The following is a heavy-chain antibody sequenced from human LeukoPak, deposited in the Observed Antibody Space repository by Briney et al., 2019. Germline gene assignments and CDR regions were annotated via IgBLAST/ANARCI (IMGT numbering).Heavy chain of an antibody. CDR3: ARTPGSSDYRGYQYWYFDL. V-gene: IGHV5-51*01. J-gene: IGHJ2*01. CDR1: GYSFTSYW. Sequence: GESLKISCKGSGYSFTSYWVAWVRLMPGKGLEWMGLIYPGHSDIRYSPSFQGQVTISADRSITTAYLQRNSLKASDTAIYYCARTPGSSDYRGYQYWYFDLWGRGTLVTVSS. CDR2: IYPGHSDI. D-gene: IGHD5-12*01.